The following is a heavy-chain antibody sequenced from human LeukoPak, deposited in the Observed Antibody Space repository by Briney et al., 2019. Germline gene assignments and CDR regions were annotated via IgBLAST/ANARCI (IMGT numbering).Heavy chain of an antibody. CDR2: ISGSGTVT. Sequence: GGSLRLSCAASGFTFSNHAMNWVRQAPGKGLEWVSIISGSGTVTYYADSVKGRFTISRDNSQNTLYLQMNSLRAEDTAVYYCAKTSVGEGRIIRSGYFDNWGQGTLVTVSS. CDR3: AKTSVGEGRIIRSGYFDN. CDR1: GFTFSNHA. V-gene: IGHV3-23*01. D-gene: IGHD2-15*01. J-gene: IGHJ4*02.